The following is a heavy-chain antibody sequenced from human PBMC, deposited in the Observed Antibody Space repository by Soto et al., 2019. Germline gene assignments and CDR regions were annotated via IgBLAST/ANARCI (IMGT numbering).Heavy chain of an antibody. CDR1: GGTFSSYA. D-gene: IGHD3-10*01. V-gene: IGHV1-69*13. CDR2: IIPIFGTA. J-gene: IGHJ4*02. Sequence: SVKVSCNASGGTFSSYAISWVRQAPGQGLEWMGGIIPIFGTANYAQKFQGRVTITADESTSTAYMELSSLRAEDTAVYYCARDAPYYYGSGSYYPTFDYWGQGTLVTVSS. CDR3: ARDAPYYYGSGSYYPTFDY.